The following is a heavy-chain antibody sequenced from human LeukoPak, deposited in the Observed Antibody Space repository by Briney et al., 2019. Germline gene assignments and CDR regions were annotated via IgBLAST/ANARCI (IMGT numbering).Heavy chain of an antibody. CDR3: ARDRTAAAGTFDY. Sequence: GGSLRLSCAASGFTFSNSAMSWVRQAPGKGLEWVSAISGSGDSTYYADSVKGRFTISRDNSKDTLYLQMNSLRAEDTAVYYCARDRTAAAGTFDYWGQGTLVTVSS. D-gene: IGHD6-13*01. CDR2: ISGSGDST. J-gene: IGHJ4*02. CDR1: GFTFSNSA. V-gene: IGHV3-23*01.